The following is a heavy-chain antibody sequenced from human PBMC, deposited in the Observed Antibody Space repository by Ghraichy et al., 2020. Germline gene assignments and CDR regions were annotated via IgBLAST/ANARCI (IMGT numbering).Heavy chain of an antibody. J-gene: IGHJ4*02. D-gene: IGHD3-3*01. CDR1: GFTFSSYA. CDR2: ISGSGGST. Sequence: GESLRLSCAASGFTFSSYAMSWVRQAPGKGLEWVSAISGSGGSTYYADSVKGRFTISRDNSKNTLYLQMNSLRAEDTAVYYCAKGGRLITIFPFDYWGQGTLVTVSS. CDR3: AKGGRLITIFPFDY. V-gene: IGHV3-23*01.